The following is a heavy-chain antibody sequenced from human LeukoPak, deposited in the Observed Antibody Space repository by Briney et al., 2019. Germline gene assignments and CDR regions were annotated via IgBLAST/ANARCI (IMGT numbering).Heavy chain of an antibody. V-gene: IGHV3-23*01. Sequence: PGGSLRLSCATSGFTFSSYAMSWVRQAPGKGLKLVSAISGSVGSTYYADSVKGRFTISRDNSKNTLYLQMNRLRAADTDVYYCANESSWEGPKNWFAPWGQGTLVAVSS. D-gene: IGHD1-26*01. J-gene: IGHJ5*02. CDR1: GFTFSSYA. CDR2: ISGSVGST. CDR3: ANESSWEGPKNWFAP.